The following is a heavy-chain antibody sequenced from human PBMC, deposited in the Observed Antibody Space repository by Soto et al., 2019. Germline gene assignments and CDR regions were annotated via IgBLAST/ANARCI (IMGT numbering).Heavy chain of an antibody. J-gene: IGHJ6*02. V-gene: IGHV3-9*01. CDR2: ISWNSGSI. CDR1: GFTFDDYA. CDR3: AKGIRDYDSSRYGMDV. D-gene: IGHD3-22*01. Sequence: EVQLVESGGGLVQPGRSLRLSCAASGFTFDDYAMHWVRQAPGKGLEWVSGISWNSGSIGYADSVKGRFTISRDNAKNSLYLQMNSLRAEDTALYDCAKGIRDYDSSRYGMDVWGQGTTVTVSS.